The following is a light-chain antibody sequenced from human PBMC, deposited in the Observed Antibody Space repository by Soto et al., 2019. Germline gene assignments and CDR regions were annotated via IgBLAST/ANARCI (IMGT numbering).Light chain of an antibody. CDR1: SSNIGAGYD. CDR3: AAWDDSLDGPV. CDR2: SND. J-gene: IGLJ3*02. Sequence: QSVLTQPPSVSGAPGQTVSIPCSGSSSNIGAGYDVHWYQQLPGTAPKLLIYSNDERPSGVPDRFSGSKSGTSASLAISGLQSEDEADYYCAAWDDSLDGPVFGGGTKVTVL. V-gene: IGLV1-44*01.